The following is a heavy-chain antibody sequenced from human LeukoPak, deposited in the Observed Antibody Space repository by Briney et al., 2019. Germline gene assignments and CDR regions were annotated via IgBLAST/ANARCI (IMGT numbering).Heavy chain of an antibody. J-gene: IGHJ4*02. D-gene: IGHD5-18*01. CDR3: ARDFRGYSYGSPYFDY. Sequence: GGSLRLSCAASGFTFSSYSMNWVRQAPGKGLEWVSSISSSSSYIYYADSVKGRCTISRDNAKNSLYLQMNSLRAEDTAVYYCARDFRGYSYGSPYFDYWGQGTLVTVSS. V-gene: IGHV3-21*01. CDR1: GFTFSSYS. CDR2: ISSSSSYI.